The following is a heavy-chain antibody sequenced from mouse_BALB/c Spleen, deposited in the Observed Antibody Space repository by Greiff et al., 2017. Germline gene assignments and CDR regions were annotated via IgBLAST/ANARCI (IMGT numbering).Heavy chain of an antibody. D-gene: IGHD2-1*01. V-gene: IGHV1-18*01. CDR1: GYTFTDYN. J-gene: IGHJ4*01. CDR2: INPNNGGT. Sequence: EVQLQQSGPELVKPGASVKIPCKASGYTFTDYNMDWVKQSHGKSLEWIGDINPNNGGTICNQKFKGKATLTVDKSSSTAYMELRSLTSEDTAVYYCARSRGNYDAMDYWGQGTSVTVSS. CDR3: ARSRGNYDAMDY.